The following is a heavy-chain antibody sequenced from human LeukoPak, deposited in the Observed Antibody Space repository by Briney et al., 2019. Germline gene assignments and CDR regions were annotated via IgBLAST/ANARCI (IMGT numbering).Heavy chain of an antibody. Sequence: SVKVSCKASGGTFSSYAISWVRQAPGQGLEWMGGIIPIFGTANYAQKFQGRVTITADESTSTAYMELSSLRSEDTAVYYCAREGYCSSTSCSIPRDAFDIWGQGTMVTVSS. CDR1: GGTFSSYA. D-gene: IGHD2-2*01. CDR3: AREGYCSSTSCSIPRDAFDI. CDR2: IIPIFGTA. J-gene: IGHJ3*02. V-gene: IGHV1-69*01.